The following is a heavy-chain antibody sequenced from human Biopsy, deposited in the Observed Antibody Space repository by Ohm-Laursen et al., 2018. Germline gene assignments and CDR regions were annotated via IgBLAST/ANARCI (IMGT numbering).Heavy chain of an antibody. Sequence: SDTLSLTCTVSGGSISDSTYHWGWIRQSPGKGLEWIGNIYYSGNTDYSPSLKSRVTLSVDTSNNQFSLKLRSVTAADTAVYYCARQVDFWSGYVDYWGQGTLVAVSS. D-gene: IGHD3-3*01. J-gene: IGHJ4*02. CDR3: ARQVDFWSGYVDY. CDR1: GGSISDSTYH. V-gene: IGHV4-39*01. CDR2: IYYSGNT.